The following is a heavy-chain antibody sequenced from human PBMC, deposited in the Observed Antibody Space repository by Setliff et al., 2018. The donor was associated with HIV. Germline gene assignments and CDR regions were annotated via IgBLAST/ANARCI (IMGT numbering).Heavy chain of an antibody. D-gene: IGHD6-19*01. V-gene: IGHV1-46*01. Sequence: GASVKVSCKASGYTFTRFYIHWVRQAPGQTPECMGILNPTGGSTTYAQKFQGRLTMTRNTSISTAYMELSSLRSEDTAVYYCARGGDSSGWPYHDYWGQGTLVTVSS. CDR2: LNPTGGST. CDR1: GYTFTRFY. J-gene: IGHJ4*02. CDR3: ARGGDSSGWPYHDY.